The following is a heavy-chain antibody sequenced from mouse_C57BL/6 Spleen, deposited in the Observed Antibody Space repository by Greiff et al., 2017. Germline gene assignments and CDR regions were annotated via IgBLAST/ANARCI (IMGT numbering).Heavy chain of an antibody. CDR1: GYTFTSYW. V-gene: IGHV1-64*01. D-gene: IGHD1-1*01. CDR3: ARSYYYGSGGFAY. CDR2: IHPNSGST. J-gene: IGHJ3*01. Sequence: QVQLKQPGAELVKPGASVKLSCKASGYTFTSYWMHWVKQRPGQGLEWIGMIHPNSGSTNYNEKFKSKATLTVDKSSSTAYMQLSSLTSEDSAVYYCARSYYYGSGGFAYWGQGTLVTVSA.